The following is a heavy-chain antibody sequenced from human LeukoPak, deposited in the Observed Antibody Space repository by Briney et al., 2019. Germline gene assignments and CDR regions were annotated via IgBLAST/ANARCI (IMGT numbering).Heavy chain of an antibody. CDR3: AREEDTAMVPFDY. CDR1: GYTFTGYY. J-gene: IGHJ4*02. CDR2: INPNSGGT. V-gene: IGHV1-2*02. D-gene: IGHD5-18*01. Sequence: ASVKVSCKASGYTFTGYYIHWVRQAPGQGLEWMGWINPNSGGTNYAQKFQGRVTMTRDTSISTAYMELSRLRSDDTAVYYCAREEDTAMVPFDYWGQGTLVTVSS.